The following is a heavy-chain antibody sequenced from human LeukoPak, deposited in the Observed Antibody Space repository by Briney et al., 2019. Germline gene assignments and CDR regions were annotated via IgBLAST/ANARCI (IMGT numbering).Heavy chain of an antibody. CDR3: AKRYSSGWYYLDY. V-gene: IGHV3-74*01. J-gene: IGHJ4*02. Sequence: GGSLRLSCAASGFTFSSFLMHWVRQAPGKGLVWVSLINSDGRTTRYADSVKGRFTISRDNAKNTLYLQMNSLRAEDTAVYYCAKRYSSGWYYLDYWGQGTLVTVSS. CDR2: INSDGRTT. D-gene: IGHD6-19*01. CDR1: GFTFSSFL.